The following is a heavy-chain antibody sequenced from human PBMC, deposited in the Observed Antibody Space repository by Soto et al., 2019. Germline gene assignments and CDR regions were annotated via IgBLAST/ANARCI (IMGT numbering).Heavy chain of an antibody. J-gene: IGHJ4*02. CDR1: GFTFSSYA. D-gene: IGHD3-3*01. CDR2: ISYDGSNK. V-gene: IGHV3-30-3*01. CDR3: ARHKRDLRFLEWSYYFDY. Sequence: QVQLVESGGGVVQPGRSLRLSCAASGFTFSSYAMHWVRQAPGKGLEWVAVISYDGSNKYYADSVKGRFIISRDNSKNTLYLQMNSLRAEDTAVYYCARHKRDLRFLEWSYYFDYWGQGTLVTVSS.